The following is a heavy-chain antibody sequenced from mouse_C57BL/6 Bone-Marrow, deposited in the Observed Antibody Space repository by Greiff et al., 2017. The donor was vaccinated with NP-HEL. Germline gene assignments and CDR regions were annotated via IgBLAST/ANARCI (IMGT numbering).Heavy chain of an antibody. CDR1: GYTFTSYT. Sequence: QVQLQQSGAELARPGASVKMSCKASGYTFTSYTMHWVKQRPGQGLEWIGYINPSSGYTKYNQKFKDKAKLTADKSSSTAYMQLSSLTSEDSAVYYCAGFYDGYAMDYWGQGTSVTVSS. J-gene: IGHJ4*01. V-gene: IGHV1-4*01. CDR2: INPSSGYT. D-gene: IGHD2-3*01. CDR3: AGFYDGYAMDY.